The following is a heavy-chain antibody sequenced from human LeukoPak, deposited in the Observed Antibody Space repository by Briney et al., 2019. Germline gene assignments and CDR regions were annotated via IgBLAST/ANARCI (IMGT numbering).Heavy chain of an antibody. CDR2: INHSGST. CDR3: ARGPGYSGSYIGDNYFDY. CDR1: GGSFSGYY. J-gene: IGHJ4*02. V-gene: IGHV4-34*01. Sequence: SETLSLTCAVYGGSFSGYYWSWIRQPPGKVLEWIGEINHSGSTNYNPSLKSRVTISVDTSKNQFSLKLSSVTAADTAVYYCARGPGYSGSYIGDNYFDYWSQGTLVTVSS. D-gene: IGHD1-26*01.